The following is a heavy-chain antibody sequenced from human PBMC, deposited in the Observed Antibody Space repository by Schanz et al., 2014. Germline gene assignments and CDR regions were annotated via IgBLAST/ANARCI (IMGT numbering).Heavy chain of an antibody. J-gene: IGHJ4*02. V-gene: IGHV4-4*07. CDR3: ARDLEGFDY. D-gene: IGHD1-1*01. Sequence: QVQLRESGPGLVKPSKTLSLTCTVSGGSISSYYWSWIRQPAGKGLEWIGRIFTSGSTDYNPSLESGATMSVDTSKTQFSLKLSSVTAADTAVYYCARDLEGFDYWGQGTLVTVSS. CDR1: GGSISSYY. CDR2: IFTSGST.